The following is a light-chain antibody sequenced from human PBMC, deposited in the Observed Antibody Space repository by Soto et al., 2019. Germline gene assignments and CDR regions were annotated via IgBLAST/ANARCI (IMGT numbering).Light chain of an antibody. CDR2: AAS. CDR3: QQLNSYPP. J-gene: IGKJ4*01. V-gene: IGKV1-9*01. CDR1: QGISSY. Sequence: DIQLTQSPSFLSAPVGDRVTITCRASQGISSYLAWYQQKPGKAPELLIYAASTLQTGVPSRFSSSGSGTEFTITISSLQPEDSATYYCQQLNSYPPFGGGTKVDIK.